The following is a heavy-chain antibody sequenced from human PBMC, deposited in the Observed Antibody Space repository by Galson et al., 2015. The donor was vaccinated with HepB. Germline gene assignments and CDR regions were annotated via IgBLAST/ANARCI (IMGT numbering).Heavy chain of an antibody. D-gene: IGHD6-13*01. V-gene: IGHV4-39*01. CDR1: GGSISSSCYY. J-gene: IGHJ5*02. CDR2: IYYSGST. Sequence: SETLSLTCTVSGGSISSSCYYWGWIRQPPGKGLEWIGCIYYSGSTYYNPSLKSRVTISVDTSKYQFSLKLSSVTAADTAVYYCARRTPELIAAAGTDWFDPWGQGTLVTVSS. CDR3: ARRTPELIAAAGTDWFDP.